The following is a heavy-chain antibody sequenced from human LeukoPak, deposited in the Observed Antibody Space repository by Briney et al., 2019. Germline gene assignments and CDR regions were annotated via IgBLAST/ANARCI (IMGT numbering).Heavy chain of an antibody. J-gene: IGHJ6*02. CDR2: ISSSSTI. Sequence: HTGGSLRLSCAASGFTFSSYSMNWVRQAPGKGLEWVSYISSSSTIYYADSVKGRFTISRDNAKNSLYLQMNSLRDEDTAVYYCARPWNYYYYYGMDVWGQGTTVTVSS. CDR3: ARPWNYYYYYGMDV. CDR1: GFTFSSYS. V-gene: IGHV3-48*02. D-gene: IGHD1-1*01.